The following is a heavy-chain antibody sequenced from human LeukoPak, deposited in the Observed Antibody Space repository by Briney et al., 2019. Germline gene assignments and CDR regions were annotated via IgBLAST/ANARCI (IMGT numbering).Heavy chain of an antibody. CDR2: ISTSGSTR. Sequence: GGSLRLSCAASGFTFDDYAMNWIRQVPGKGLEWLSYISTSGSTRDYADSVKGRFTISRDNTKNSLYLQLNSLRAEDTALYYCARGTYLSNWAFDYWGQGTLVTVSS. J-gene: IGHJ4*02. CDR1: GFTFDDYA. CDR3: ARGTYLSNWAFDY. D-gene: IGHD1-1*01. V-gene: IGHV3-11*04.